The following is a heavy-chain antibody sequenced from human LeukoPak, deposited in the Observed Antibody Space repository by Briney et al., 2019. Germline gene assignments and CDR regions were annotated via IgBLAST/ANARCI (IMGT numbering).Heavy chain of an antibody. CDR3: ARSKTTAAAGVGGTFDY. Sequence: GGSLRLSCAASGFTFSSYWIHWVRQAPGKGLEWVSAVSGGGGSRYYADSVKGRFTISRDNSKNTLYLQMDSLRAEDTAAYHCARSKTTAAAGVGGTFDYWGQGTLVTVSS. J-gene: IGHJ4*02. D-gene: IGHD6-13*01. CDR2: VSGGGGSR. CDR1: GFTFSSYW. V-gene: IGHV3-23*01.